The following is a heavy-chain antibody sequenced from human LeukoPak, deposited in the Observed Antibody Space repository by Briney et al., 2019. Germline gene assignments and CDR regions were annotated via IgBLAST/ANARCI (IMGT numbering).Heavy chain of an antibody. CDR3: AGDYTGYFP. CDR1: GFTFSSYW. J-gene: IGHJ5*02. V-gene: IGHV3-7*03. D-gene: IGHD3-9*01. CDR2: IKTDGSER. Sequence: GGSLRLSCEASGFTFSSYWMSWVRQAPGKGLEWVANIKTDGSERYYVDSVKGRFTISRDNAKNSLYLQMNSLRAEDTAVYYCAGDYTGYFPWGQGTLVIVSS.